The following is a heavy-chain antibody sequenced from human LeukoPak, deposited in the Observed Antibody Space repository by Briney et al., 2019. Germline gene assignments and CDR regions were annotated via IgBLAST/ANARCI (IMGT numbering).Heavy chain of an antibody. CDR2: INPNSGGT. D-gene: IGHD2-2*01. J-gene: IGHJ6*02. Sequence: ASVKVSCKASGYTFTGYYMHWVRRAPGQGLEWMGWINPNSGGTNYAQKFQGRVTMTRDTSISTAYMELSRLRSDDTAVYYCASSYCSSTSCYFYYYGMDVWGQGTTVTVSS. CDR3: ASSYCSSTSCYFYYYGMDV. CDR1: GYTFTGYY. V-gene: IGHV1-2*02.